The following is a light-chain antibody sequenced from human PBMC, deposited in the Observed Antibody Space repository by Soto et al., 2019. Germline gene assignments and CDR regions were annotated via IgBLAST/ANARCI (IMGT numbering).Light chain of an antibody. CDR1: SSNIGAGYD. CDR2: NNN. V-gene: IGLV1-40*01. CDR3: QSYDSGLSGSYV. J-gene: IGLJ1*01. Sequence: QSVLTQPPSVSGAPGQTVTISCTGSSSNIGAGYDVHWYQRLPGTAPKVLIYNNNNRPSGVPDRFSGSKSGTSASLAITGLQAEDEADYYCQSYDSGLSGSYVFGTGTKVTVL.